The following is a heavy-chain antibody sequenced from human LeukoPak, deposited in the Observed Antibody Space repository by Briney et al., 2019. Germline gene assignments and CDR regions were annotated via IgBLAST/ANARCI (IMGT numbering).Heavy chain of an antibody. D-gene: IGHD5-12*01. J-gene: IGHJ4*02. CDR3: ARDVEENIVATGLDY. CDR1: GFTFSRYW. Sequence: AGGSLRLSCAASGFTFSRYWMSWVRQAPGKGLEWVANIKQDGSEKYYADSVKGRFTISRDNSKNTLYLQMNSLRAEDTAVYYCARDVEENIVATGLDYWGQGTLVTVSS. V-gene: IGHV3-7*01. CDR2: IKQDGSEK.